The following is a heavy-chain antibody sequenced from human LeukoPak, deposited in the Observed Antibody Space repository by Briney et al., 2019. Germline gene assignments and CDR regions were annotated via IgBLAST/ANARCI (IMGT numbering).Heavy chain of an antibody. J-gene: IGHJ4*02. V-gene: IGHV4-34*01. CDR2: INHSGST. Sequence: SETLSLTCAVYGGSFSGYYWRWIREPRGEGVEWNGEINHSGSTNYNLSLKGRVTISVDTSKNQFSLKLSSVTAANTAVYYCARRYSSGWPFDYWGQGTLVTVSS. CDR1: GGSFSGYY. D-gene: IGHD6-19*01. CDR3: ARRYSSGWPFDY.